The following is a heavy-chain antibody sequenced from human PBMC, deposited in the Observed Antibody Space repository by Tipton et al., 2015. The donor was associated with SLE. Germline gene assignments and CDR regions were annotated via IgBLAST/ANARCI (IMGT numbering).Heavy chain of an antibody. CDR1: GFSVTNNY. CDR2: INHVGST. D-gene: IGHD3-3*01. CDR3: ARVWSGYSSSYFDL. Sequence: QVQLVQSGGGLTQPGGSLRLSCAASGFSVTNNYMSWIRQSPGKGLEWIDDINHVGSTKYNPSLKSRVTMSVDTSKNHFSVKLSSVTAADTAIYYCARVWSGYSSSYFDLWGRGTLVTVSS. V-gene: IGHV4-59*02. J-gene: IGHJ2*01.